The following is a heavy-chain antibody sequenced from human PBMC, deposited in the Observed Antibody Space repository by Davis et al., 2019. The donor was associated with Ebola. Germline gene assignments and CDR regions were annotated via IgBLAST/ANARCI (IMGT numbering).Heavy chain of an antibody. CDR2: ISGSGGST. CDR3: AKTGDYFDSSDYYRPDAFDI. D-gene: IGHD3-22*01. V-gene: IGHV3-23*01. Sequence: GESLRISCAASGFTFSDYYMSWIRQAPGKGLEWVSAISGSGGSTYYADSVKGRYTISRDNSENTLHLQMNSLRAEDMAVFYCAKTGDYFDSSDYYRPDAFDIWGQGTMVTVSS. J-gene: IGHJ3*02. CDR1: GFTFSDYY.